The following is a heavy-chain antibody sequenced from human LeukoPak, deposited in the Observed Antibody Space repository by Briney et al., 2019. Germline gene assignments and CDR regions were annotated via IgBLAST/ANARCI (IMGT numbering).Heavy chain of an antibody. Sequence: GGSLRLSCAASGFTFSSYEMSWVRQAPGKGLEWVANIKQDGSEKYYVDSVKGRFTISRDNAKNSLYLQMNSLRAEDTAVYYCARGRTNDLYWGQGTLVTVSS. V-gene: IGHV3-7*01. CDR1: GFTFSSYE. CDR3: ARGRTNDLY. J-gene: IGHJ4*02. D-gene: IGHD2-8*01. CDR2: IKQDGSEK.